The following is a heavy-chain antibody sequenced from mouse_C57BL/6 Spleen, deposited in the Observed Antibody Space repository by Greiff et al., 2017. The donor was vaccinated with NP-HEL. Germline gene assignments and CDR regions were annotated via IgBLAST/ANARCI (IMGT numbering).Heavy chain of an antibody. CDR1: GYTFTDYY. D-gene: IGHD2-4*01. CDR3: ARGGDYDDENFAY. CDR2: INPNNGGT. J-gene: IGHJ3*01. V-gene: IGHV1-26*01. Sequence: VQLQQSGPELVKPGASVKISCKASGYTFTDYYMNWVKQSHGKSLEWIGDINPNNGGTSYNQKFKGKATLTVDKSSSTAYMELRSLTSEDSAVYYCARGGDYDDENFAYWGQGTLVTVSA.